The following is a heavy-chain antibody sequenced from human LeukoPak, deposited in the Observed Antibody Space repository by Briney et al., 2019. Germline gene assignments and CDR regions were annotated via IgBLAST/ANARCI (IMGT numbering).Heavy chain of an antibody. J-gene: IGHJ4*02. CDR2: IKSKKSGETT. D-gene: IGHD5/OR15-5a*01. V-gene: IGHV3-15*01. Sequence: PGGSLRLSCVPSGFSFSNYAMSWVRQAPGKGLEWVGRIKSKKSGETTDYAAPVKDRFSISRDDSRNTLYLQISSLKIEDTAMYYCTTGWTSTPHDGYWGQGTLVTVSS. CDR1: GFSFSNYA. CDR3: TTGWTSTPHDGY.